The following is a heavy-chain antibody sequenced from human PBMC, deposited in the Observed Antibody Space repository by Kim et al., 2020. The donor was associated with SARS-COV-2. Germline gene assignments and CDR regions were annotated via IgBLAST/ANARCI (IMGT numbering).Heavy chain of an antibody. V-gene: IGHV3-66*01. CDR1: GFTVRTNY. D-gene: IGHD3-3*01. Sequence: GGSLRLSCEVSGFTVRTNYMSWVRQAPGKGLEWVAVLYSGGNTNYADSVKGRFIVSRDNSKNTLHLQMNSLRGDDTAVYYCVRDLPRFGLSEWVYGLDVWGQGTTVTVSS. CDR3: VRDLPRFGLSEWVYGLDV. CDR2: LYSGGNT. J-gene: IGHJ6*02.